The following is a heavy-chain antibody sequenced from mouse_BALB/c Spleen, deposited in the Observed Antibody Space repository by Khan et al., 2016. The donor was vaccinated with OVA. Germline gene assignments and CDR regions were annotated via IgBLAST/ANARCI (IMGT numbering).Heavy chain of an antibody. CDR3: ARAWDEGYAMDY. J-gene: IGHJ4*01. D-gene: IGHD4-1*01. CDR1: GYTFTNYG. CDR2: INTYTGEP. V-gene: IGHV9-3-1*01. Sequence: QIQLVQSGPELKKPGETVKISCKASGYTFTNYGMNWVKQAPGKGLKWMGWINTYTGEPTYADDFKGRFAFSLETSASTAYLQINNLRDEDTATYFCARAWDEGYAMDYWGQGTSVTVSS.